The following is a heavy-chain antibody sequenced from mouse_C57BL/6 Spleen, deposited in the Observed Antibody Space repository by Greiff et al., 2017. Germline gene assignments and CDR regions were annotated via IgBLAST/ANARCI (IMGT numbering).Heavy chain of an antibody. CDR2: FYPGTGSI. Sequence: QVHVKQSGAELVKPGASVKLSCKASGYTFTEYTIHWVKQRSGQGLEWIGWFYPGTGSIKYNEKFKDKATLTADKSSSTVYMELSRLTSEDSAVYFCARHEEATYGNSWYFDVWGTGPTVTVSS. CDR1: GYTFTEYT. J-gene: IGHJ1*03. D-gene: IGHD2-1*01. CDR3: ARHEEATYGNSWYFDV. V-gene: IGHV1-62-2*01.